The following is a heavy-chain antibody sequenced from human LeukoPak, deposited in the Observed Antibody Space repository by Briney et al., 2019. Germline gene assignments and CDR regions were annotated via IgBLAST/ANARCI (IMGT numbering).Heavy chain of an antibody. Sequence: PGGSLRLSCAASGFIFNSHSMNWVRQAPGKGLEWVSSISSTSSYIYYADSVKSRFTISRDNAKNSLYLQMNSLRAEDTAVYYCARAHNWKYGTFDYWGQGTLVTVSS. D-gene: IGHD1-7*01. CDR3: ARAHNWKYGTFDY. J-gene: IGHJ4*02. V-gene: IGHV3-21*01. CDR2: ISSTSSYI. CDR1: GFIFNSHS.